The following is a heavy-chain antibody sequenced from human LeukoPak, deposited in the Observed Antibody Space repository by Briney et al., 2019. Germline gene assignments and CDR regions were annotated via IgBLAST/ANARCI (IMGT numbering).Heavy chain of an antibody. CDR2: IYYSGST. Sequence: PSETLSLTCTVSGGSISSGGYYWSWIRQHPGKGLEWIGYIYYSGSTYYNPSLKSRVTISVDTSKNQFSLKLSSVTAADTAVYYCVRDVRYSSSSQFDYWGQGTLVTVSS. D-gene: IGHD6-6*01. CDR3: VRDVRYSSSSQFDY. CDR1: GGSISSGGYY. V-gene: IGHV4-31*03. J-gene: IGHJ4*02.